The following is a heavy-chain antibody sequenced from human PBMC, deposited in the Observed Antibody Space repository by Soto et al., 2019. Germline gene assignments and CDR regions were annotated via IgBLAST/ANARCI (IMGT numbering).Heavy chain of an antibody. Sequence: SVKVSCKASGGTFSSYAISWVRQAPGQGLEWMGGIIPIFGTANYARKFQGRVTITADKSTSTAYMELSSLRSEDTAVYYCARGSGMGTPDGSFDIWGQGTRVTVSS. D-gene: IGHD1-7*01. J-gene: IGHJ3*02. CDR3: ARGSGMGTPDGSFDI. CDR2: IIPIFGTA. V-gene: IGHV1-69*06. CDR1: GGTFSSYA.